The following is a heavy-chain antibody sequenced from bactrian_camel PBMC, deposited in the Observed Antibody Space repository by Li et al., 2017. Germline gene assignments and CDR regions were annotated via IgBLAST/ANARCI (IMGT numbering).Heavy chain of an antibody. J-gene: IGHJ4*01. CDR1: GLTFSNYW. D-gene: IGHD2*01. CDR2: INSGGGTT. Sequence: QLVESGGGLVQPGGSLSVSCAAYGLTFSNYWMYWVRQAPGKGLEWVSTINSGGGTTYYADSVKGRFTISRDNAKNTVYLRMNSLKPEDTAVYFCATELVTVVALIYWGQGTQVTVS. CDR3: ATELVTVVALIY. V-gene: IGHV3S25*01.